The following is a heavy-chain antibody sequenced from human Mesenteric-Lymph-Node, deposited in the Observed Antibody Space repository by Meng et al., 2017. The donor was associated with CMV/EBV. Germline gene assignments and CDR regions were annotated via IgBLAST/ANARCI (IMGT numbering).Heavy chain of an antibody. D-gene: IGHD3-22*01. V-gene: IGHV3-20*04. CDR1: GFTFNDYG. J-gene: IGHJ4*02. Sequence: GGSLRLSCAASGFTFNDYGMSWVRQAPGKGLEWLSAINWNGGSTGYADSVRGRFTISRDNAKNSLYLQMNSLRAEDTAFYYCAIDLSYDSREAFDHWGQGTLVTVSS. CDR2: INWNGGST. CDR3: AIDLSYDSREAFDH.